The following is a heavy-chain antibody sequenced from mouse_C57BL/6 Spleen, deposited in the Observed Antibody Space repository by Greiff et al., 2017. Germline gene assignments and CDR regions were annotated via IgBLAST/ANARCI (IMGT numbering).Heavy chain of an antibody. CDR1: GYTFTEYT. CDR3: ARHEDHYGSSYDGYDWFAY. Sequence: VQLQQSGAELVKPGASVKLSCKASGYTFTEYTIHWVKQRSGQGLEWIGWFYPGSGSIKYNEKFKDKATLTADKSSSTVYMELSRLTSEDSAVYFCARHEDHYGSSYDGYDWFAYWGQGTLVTVSA. D-gene: IGHD1-1*01. CDR2: FYPGSGSI. J-gene: IGHJ3*01. V-gene: IGHV1-62-2*01.